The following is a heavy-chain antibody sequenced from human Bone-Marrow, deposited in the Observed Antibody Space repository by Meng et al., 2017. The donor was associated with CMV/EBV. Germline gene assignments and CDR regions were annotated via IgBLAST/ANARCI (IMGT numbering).Heavy chain of an antibody. V-gene: IGHV3-30*12. CDR2: ISYDGSNK. CDR3: ARGTLGRDSSSSYY. Sequence: GGSLRLSCAASGFTFSSYGMHWVRQAPGKGLEWVAVISYDGSNKYYADSVKGRFTISRDNSKNTLYLQMNSLRAEDTAVYYCARGTLGRDSSSSYYWGQGTLVTVSS. CDR1: GFTFSSYG. D-gene: IGHD6-6*01. J-gene: IGHJ4*02.